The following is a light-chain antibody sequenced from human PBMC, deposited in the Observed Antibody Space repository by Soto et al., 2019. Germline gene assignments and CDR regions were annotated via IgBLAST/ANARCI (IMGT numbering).Light chain of an antibody. V-gene: IGKV1-39*01. CDR3: QQSYSTTIA. J-gene: IGKJ5*01. Sequence: DIQMSQSPSSLSASVGDRVTITCRASQSITNYLNWYHQKPGKAPKLLIYAASSLQRGVPSRFRGSGSGTDFTLTISSLQPEDFATYYCQQSYSTTIAFGQGTRLEIK. CDR2: AAS. CDR1: QSITNY.